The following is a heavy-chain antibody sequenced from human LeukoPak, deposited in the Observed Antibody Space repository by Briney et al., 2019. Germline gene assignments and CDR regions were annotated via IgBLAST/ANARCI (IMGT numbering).Heavy chain of an antibody. J-gene: IGHJ6*02. D-gene: IGHD3-22*01. CDR2: ISYDGSNK. CDR3: ARSDLLPYYYYYGMDV. CDR1: GFTFSSYA. V-gene: IGHV3-30-3*01. Sequence: GGSLRLSCAASGFTFSSYAMHWFRQAPGKGLEWVAVISYDGSNKYYADSVKGRFTISRDNSKNTLYLQMNSLRAEDTAVYYCARSDLLPYYYYYGMDVWGQGTTVTVSS.